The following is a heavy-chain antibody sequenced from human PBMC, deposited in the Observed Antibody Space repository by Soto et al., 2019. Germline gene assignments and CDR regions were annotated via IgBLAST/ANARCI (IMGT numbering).Heavy chain of an antibody. J-gene: IGHJ4*01. V-gene: IGHV3-23*01. D-gene: IGHD2-8*01. CDR2: IGSPDQT. CDR3: AIDVSNDVYPYDY. CDR1: GLSFSVYA. Sequence: PGGSLRLSCVDSGLSFSVYAFNWVRQAPGKGLEWVSTIGSPDQTYYADSVKGRFTISRDNSKSTVYMQMNNLKVEDTAVYYCAIDVSNDVYPYDYWGRGTLVTVSS.